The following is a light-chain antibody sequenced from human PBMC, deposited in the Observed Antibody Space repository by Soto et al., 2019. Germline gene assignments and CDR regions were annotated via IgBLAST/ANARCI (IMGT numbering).Light chain of an antibody. Sequence: QSVLTQPPSASRSPGQSVAISCTGTSSDVGGYNYVSWYQQHPGKAPKLMIYGVNKRPSGVPDRFSGSKSGNTASLTVSGLQAEDEADYYCSSYAGSSNVFGTGTKLTVL. CDR2: GVN. CDR3: SSYAGSSNV. CDR1: SSDVGGYNY. J-gene: IGLJ1*01. V-gene: IGLV2-8*02.